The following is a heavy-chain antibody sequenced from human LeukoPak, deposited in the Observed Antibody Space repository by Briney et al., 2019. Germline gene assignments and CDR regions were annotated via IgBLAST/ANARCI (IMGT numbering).Heavy chain of an antibody. Sequence: PSETLPLTCTVSGASISSDYWSWVRHPPAQGLERMGRIYTSGSTNYNPSLKSRVTMSVDTSTNQFSLKLSSVTAAHTAVYYCASEGFGEPMNNWFDPWGQGTLVTVSS. CDR3: ASEGFGEPMNNWFDP. D-gene: IGHD3-10*01. CDR2: IYTSGST. CDR1: GASISSDY. J-gene: IGHJ5*02. V-gene: IGHV4-4*07.